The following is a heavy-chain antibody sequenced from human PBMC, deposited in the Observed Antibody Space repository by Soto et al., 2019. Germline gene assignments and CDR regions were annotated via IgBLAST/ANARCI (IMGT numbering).Heavy chain of an antibody. CDR3: ARISVKSACIGGGCHLRAPHMDV. Sequence: QVQLQESGPGLVKPSETLSLTCSVSGGSVNGGSYFWSWIRQPPGKGLEWIGYIYYSGSTTHNPSTHSRVIISIDTSKNQFTLNLSSVTAADTAVYYCARISVKSACIGGGCHLRAPHMDVWGQGTTVTVSS. CDR2: IYYSGST. CDR1: GGSVNGGSYF. D-gene: IGHD2-15*01. J-gene: IGHJ6*02. V-gene: IGHV4-61*01.